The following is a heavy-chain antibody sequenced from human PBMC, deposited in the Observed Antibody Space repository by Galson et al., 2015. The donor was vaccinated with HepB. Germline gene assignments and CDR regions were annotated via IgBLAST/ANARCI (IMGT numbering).Heavy chain of an antibody. J-gene: IGHJ6*02. CDR1: GYTFTTYA. V-gene: IGHV1-3*04. Sequence: SVKVSCKASGYTFTTYAMHWVRQAPGQRLEWMGWINTGNGNTKYSQKFQGRVTITRDTSASTAYMELSSLRSEDTAVYYCARVGCSGGTCYAVYYYGMDVWGQGTTVTVSS. CDR2: INTGNGNT. D-gene: IGHD2-15*01. CDR3: ARVGCSGGTCYAVYYYGMDV.